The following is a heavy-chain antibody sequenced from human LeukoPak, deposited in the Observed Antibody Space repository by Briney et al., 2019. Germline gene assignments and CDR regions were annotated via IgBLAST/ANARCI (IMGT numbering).Heavy chain of an antibody. Sequence: ASVTVSCQASAYTFTSYDINCVRPPTGQGLEWMGWMNLNDGNTSHPQKREGTVTLTRNTSISTAYIWKGSQRSEHTAVDYLARDLAGYYGSGGGGGYWGQGTLVNVS. J-gene: IGHJ4*02. D-gene: IGHD3-10*01. CDR3: ARDLAGYYGSGGGGGY. CDR2: MNLNDGNT. V-gene: IGHV1-8*01. CDR1: AYTFTSYD.